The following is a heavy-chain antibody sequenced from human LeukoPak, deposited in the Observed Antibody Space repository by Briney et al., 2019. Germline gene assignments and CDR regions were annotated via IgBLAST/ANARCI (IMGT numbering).Heavy chain of an antibody. CDR3: ARDFYGSGSYSPSYFDY. V-gene: IGHV1-69*05. Sequence: ASVKVSCKASGYTFTGYYIHWVRQAPGQGLEWMGGIIPIFGTANYAQKFQGRVTITTDESTSTAYMELSSLRSEDTAVYYCARDFYGSGSYSPSYFDYWGQGTLVTVSS. J-gene: IGHJ4*02. D-gene: IGHD3-10*01. CDR2: IIPIFGTA. CDR1: GYTFTGYY.